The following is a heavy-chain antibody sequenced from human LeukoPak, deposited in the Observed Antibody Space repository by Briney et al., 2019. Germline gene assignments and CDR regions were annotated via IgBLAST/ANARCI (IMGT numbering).Heavy chain of an antibody. CDR2: INPNSGGK. D-gene: IGHD3-3*01. CDR1: GYTFTGYY. J-gene: IGHJ5*02. Sequence: ASVKVSCKSSGYTFTGYYMHWVRQAPGQGLEWMGWINPNSGGKNYAQKFQGRVTMTRDTSISTAYMELSRLRSDDTAVYYCARVGDFWSGYHPQDWFDPWGQGTLVTVSS. V-gene: IGHV1-2*02. CDR3: ARVGDFWSGYHPQDWFDP.